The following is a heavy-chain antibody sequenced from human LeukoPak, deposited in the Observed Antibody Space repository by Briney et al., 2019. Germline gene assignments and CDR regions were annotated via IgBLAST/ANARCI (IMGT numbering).Heavy chain of an antibody. CDR1: GFSFDDYA. CDR2: ISWNSGSI. J-gene: IGHJ4*02. D-gene: IGHD3-22*01. Sequence: HPGRSLRLSCAASGFSFDDYAMHGVRQAPGKGPEWVSGISWNSGSIGYADSVKGRFTISRDNAKNSLYLQMNSLRAEDTALYYCAKDGDSSGFLYYFAYWGQGTLVTVSS. CDR3: AKDGDSSGFLYYFAY. V-gene: IGHV3-9*01.